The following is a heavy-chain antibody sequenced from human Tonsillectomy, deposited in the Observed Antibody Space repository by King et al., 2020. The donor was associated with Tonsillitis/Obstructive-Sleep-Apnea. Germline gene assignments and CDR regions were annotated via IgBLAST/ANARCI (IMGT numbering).Heavy chain of an antibody. CDR1: GFSLSTSGVG. V-gene: IGHV2-5*02. D-gene: IGHD2-2*01. Sequence: TLQESGPTLVKPTQTLTLTCTFSGFSLSTSGVGVGWIRQPPGKALEWLALIYWDDDKSYSPSLNSRLTITKDTFKNQVDLTMTNMDPVDTATYYFTHNIVEYWSTTNCYPEGYYVDYWGQGTLVTVSS. CDR2: IYWDDDK. CDR3: THNIVEYWSTTNCYPEGYYVDY. J-gene: IGHJ4*02.